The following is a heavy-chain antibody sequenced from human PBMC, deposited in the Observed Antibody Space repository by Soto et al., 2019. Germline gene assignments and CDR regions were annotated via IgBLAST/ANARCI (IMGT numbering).Heavy chain of an antibody. CDR1: GYTFTTLY. J-gene: IGHJ4*02. CDR3: ARAGENYGSGTFSPPVRYYFNS. Sequence: QVQLVQSGTEVKKPGASVKVSCKASGYTFTTLYMHWVRQAPGQGLEWMGIINPSGGRTTYALKFQSRVTMTSDTSTNTVYVELTSLRSEDTAIYFCARAGENYGSGTFSPPVRYYFNSWGQGTLVTVSS. CDR2: INPSGGRT. D-gene: IGHD3-10*01. V-gene: IGHV1-46*01.